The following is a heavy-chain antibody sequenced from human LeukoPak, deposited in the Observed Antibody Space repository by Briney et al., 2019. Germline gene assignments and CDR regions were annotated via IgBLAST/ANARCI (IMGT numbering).Heavy chain of an antibody. Sequence: PGGSLTLSCAASGFTFSSYIVHWVRQAPGKGLEWVAVKSYDGSNKYYADSVKGRFTISRDNSKSTLYLQMNSLRPEDTAVYYCAREPLLAASPSGPYGPFDYWGQGTLVTVSS. CDR1: GFTFSSYI. CDR2: KSYDGSNK. J-gene: IGHJ4*02. CDR3: AREPLLAASPSGPYGPFDY. D-gene: IGHD6-13*01. V-gene: IGHV3-30-3*01.